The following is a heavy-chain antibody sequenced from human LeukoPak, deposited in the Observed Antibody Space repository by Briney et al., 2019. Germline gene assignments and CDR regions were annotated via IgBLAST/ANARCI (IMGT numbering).Heavy chain of an antibody. J-gene: IGHJ4*02. CDR2: ISSSSSSI. D-gene: IGHD1-1*01. CDR1: GFTFNSCS. CDR3: ARYLAASGTGFGG. Sequence: AGGSLRLSCAASGFTFNSCSMNRVRQAPGKGLEWVSYISSSSSSIYYADSVKGRFTISRDDAKNSLYLQMNSLRDDDTADYYSARYLAASGTGFGGWGQGTLVTVSS. V-gene: IGHV3-48*02.